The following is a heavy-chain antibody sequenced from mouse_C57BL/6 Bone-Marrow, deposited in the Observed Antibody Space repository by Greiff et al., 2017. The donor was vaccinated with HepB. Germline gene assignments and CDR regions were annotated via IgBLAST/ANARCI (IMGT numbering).Heavy chain of an antibody. D-gene: IGHD1-1*01. CDR3: TTSAYYYGSSDAMDY. CDR2: IDPENGDT. J-gene: IGHJ4*01. Sequence: VQLQQSGAELVRPGASVKLSCTASGFNIKDDYMHWVKQRPEQGLEWIGWIDPENGDTEYASKFQGKATITADTSSNTAYLQLSSLTSEDTAVYYCTTSAYYYGSSDAMDYWGQGTSVTVSS. V-gene: IGHV14-4*01. CDR1: GFNIKDDY.